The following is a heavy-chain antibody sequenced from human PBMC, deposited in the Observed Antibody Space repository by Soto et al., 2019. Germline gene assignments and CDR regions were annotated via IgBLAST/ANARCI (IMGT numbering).Heavy chain of an antibody. V-gene: IGHV1-18*01. CDR1: GYTFTSYG. Sequence: ASVKVSCKASGYTFTSYGISWVRQAPGQGIEWMGWISAYNGNTNYAQKLQGRVTMTTDTSTSTAYMELRSQRSDDTAVYYCATGRQGVTTDYYYYGMDVWGQGTTVTVSS. D-gene: IGHD4-4*01. CDR2: ISAYNGNT. J-gene: IGHJ6*02. CDR3: ATGRQGVTTDYYYYGMDV.